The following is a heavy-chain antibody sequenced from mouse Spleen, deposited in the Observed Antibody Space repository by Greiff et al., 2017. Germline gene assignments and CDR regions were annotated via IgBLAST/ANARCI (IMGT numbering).Heavy chain of an antibody. Sequence: EVQLVESGPGLVKPSQSLSLTCSVTGYSITSGYYWNWIRQFPGNKLEWMGYISYDGSNNYNPSLKNRISITRDTSKNQFFLKLNSVTTEDTATYYCAREVRGNYPFDYWGQGTTLTVSS. CDR3: AREVRGNYPFDY. CDR1: GYSITSGYY. CDR2: ISYDGSN. V-gene: IGHV3-6*01. D-gene: IGHD2-1*01. J-gene: IGHJ2*01.